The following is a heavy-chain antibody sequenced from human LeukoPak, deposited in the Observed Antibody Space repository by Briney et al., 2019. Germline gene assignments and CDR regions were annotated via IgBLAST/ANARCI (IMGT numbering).Heavy chain of an antibody. J-gene: IGHJ6*02. CDR1: GGSFSGYY. Sequence: SETLSLTCAVYGGSFSGYYWSWIRQPPGKGLEWIGEINHSGSTNYNPSLKSRVTISVDTSENQFSLKLSSVTAADTAVYYCARGRLGSYYYGSGSYYPRLDYYYGMDVWGQGTTVTVSS. D-gene: IGHD3-10*01. CDR3: ARGRLGSYYYGSGSYYPRLDYYYGMDV. V-gene: IGHV4-34*01. CDR2: INHSGST.